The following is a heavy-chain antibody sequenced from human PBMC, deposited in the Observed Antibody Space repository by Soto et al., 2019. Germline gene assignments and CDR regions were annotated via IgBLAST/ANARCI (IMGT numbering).Heavy chain of an antibody. CDR2: IKQDGSEK. V-gene: IGHV3-7*04. CDR3: ARGLYDFWSGYYLYYYYGMDV. D-gene: IGHD3-3*01. CDR1: GFTFSSYW. J-gene: IGHJ6*02. Sequence: GGSLRLSCAASGFTFSSYWMSWVRQAPGKGLEWVANIKQDGSEKYYVDSVKGRFTISRDNAKNSLYLQMNSLRAEDTAVYYCARGLYDFWSGYYLYYYYGMDVWGQGTTVTVSS.